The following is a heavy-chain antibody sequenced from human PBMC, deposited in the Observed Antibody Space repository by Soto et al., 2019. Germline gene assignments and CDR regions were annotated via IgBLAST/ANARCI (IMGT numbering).Heavy chain of an antibody. CDR1: GFSLSTSGVA. CDR3: ARIFDFWSGYYFSY. Sequence: QITLKESGPTLVKPTQTLTLTCTFSGFSLSTSGVAVGWIRQAPRKAPEWLAFIFWDDDKRYSPSLENRLTITKDSSKNQVVLTMTNMDPVDTATYCCARIFDFWSGYYFSYWGRGTLVTVSS. CDR2: IFWDDDK. D-gene: IGHD3-3*01. J-gene: IGHJ4*02. V-gene: IGHV2-5*02.